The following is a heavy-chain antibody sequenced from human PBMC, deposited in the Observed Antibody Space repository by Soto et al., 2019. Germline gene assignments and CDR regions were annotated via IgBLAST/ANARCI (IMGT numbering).Heavy chain of an antibody. CDR3: ARSPTRTNCADRSDP. J-gene: IGHJ5*02. CDR1: GFTVSDNY. Sequence: AGGSLRLSCAAFGFTVSDNYMSWVRQAPGKRLEWVSVIYSSGSTYYPDSVKGRFTISRDNSNNILYLQMNSLRVEDTAVYYCARSPTRTNCADRSDPWGQGTMVTVSS. D-gene: IGHD7-27*01. CDR2: IYSSGST. V-gene: IGHV3-66*01.